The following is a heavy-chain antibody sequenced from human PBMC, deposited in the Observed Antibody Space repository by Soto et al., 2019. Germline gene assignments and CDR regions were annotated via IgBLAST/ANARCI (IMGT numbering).Heavy chain of an antibody. J-gene: IGHJ5*01. CDR3: AKSYFCSWYDS. CDR2: VSSSADAT. Sequence: EVQLLESGGGLVQPGGSLRLSCAASGFIFSSYDMAWVRQAPGKGLEWVSTVSSSADATQYADSVKGRFTISRDNSKNTLYLEMNNLGDEDTATYYCAKSYFCSWYDSWGQGTLVTVSS. D-gene: IGHD3-10*01. CDR1: GFIFSSYD. V-gene: IGHV3-23*01.